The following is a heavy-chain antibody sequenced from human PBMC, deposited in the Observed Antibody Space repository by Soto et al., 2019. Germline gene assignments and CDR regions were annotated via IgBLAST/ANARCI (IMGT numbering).Heavy chain of an antibody. V-gene: IGHV3-23*01. CDR1: GFTFASYV. CDR3: ANAEHPRRSIGFDY. D-gene: IGHD3-16*02. Sequence: PGGSLRLSCAGSGFTFASYVMTWVRQAPGKGLEWVSSISATGGSTYYAGSVKGRFTISRDNSKNTLFLQMNSLRAEDTAIYYCANAEHPRRSIGFDYWGRGTLVTVSS. CDR2: ISATGGST. J-gene: IGHJ4*02.